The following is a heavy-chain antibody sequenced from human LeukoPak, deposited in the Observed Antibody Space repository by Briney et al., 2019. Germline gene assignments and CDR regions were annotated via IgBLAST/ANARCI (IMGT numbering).Heavy chain of an antibody. J-gene: IGHJ4*02. V-gene: IGHV4-34*01. CDR1: GGSFSGYY. CDR2: INHSGST. Sequence: SETLSLTCAVYGGSFSGYYWSWIRQPPGKGLEWIGEINHSGSTNYNPSLKSRVTISVDTSKNQFSLKLSSVTAADTAVYYRARGGTRRRFDYWGQGTLVTVSS. CDR3: ARGGTRRRFDY.